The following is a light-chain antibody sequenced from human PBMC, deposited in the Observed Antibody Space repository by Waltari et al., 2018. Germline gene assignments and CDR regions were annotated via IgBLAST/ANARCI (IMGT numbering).Light chain of an antibody. CDR2: AAS. CDR1: QGISNF. J-gene: IGKJ2*01. V-gene: IGKV1-27*01. CDR3: QKYNSAPYT. Sequence: DIQMTQSPSSLSASVGDRVTITCRASQGISNFLAWYQQKPGMVPDLLIYAASTLQSGVPSRFSGSGSGTDFTLTSSSLQPEDVATYYCQKYNSAPYTFGQGTKLEIK.